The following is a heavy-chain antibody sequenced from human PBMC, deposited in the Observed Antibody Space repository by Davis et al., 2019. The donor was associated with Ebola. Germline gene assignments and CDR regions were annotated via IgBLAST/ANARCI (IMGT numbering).Heavy chain of an antibody. V-gene: IGHV3-30*18. D-gene: IGHD2-21*02. J-gene: IGHJ4*02. CDR1: GYTFTGYY. Sequence: SCKASGYTFTGYYMHWVRQAPGKGLEWVAVISYDGSNKYYADSVKGRFTISRDNSKNTLYLQMNSLRAEDTAVYYCAKDYCDYWGQGTLVTVSS. CDR3: AKDYCDY. CDR2: ISYDGSNK.